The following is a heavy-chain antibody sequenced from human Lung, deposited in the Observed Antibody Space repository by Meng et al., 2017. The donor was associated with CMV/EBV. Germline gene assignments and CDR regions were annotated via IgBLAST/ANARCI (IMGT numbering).Heavy chain of an antibody. J-gene: IGHJ4*02. CDR2: TYYRSKWYH. D-gene: IGHD4-23*01. V-gene: IGHV6-1*01. Sequence: QVQLQQSGPGLLKPSHTLSLTCAISGDIFSSNSAAWHWIRQSPSRGLEWLGRTYYRSKWYHEYAVSVKSRITISPDTPKNQFSLQLNSMTPEDTAVYYCARGINGGCGDWGQGTLVTVSS. CDR3: ARGINGGCGD. CDR1: GDIFSSNSAA.